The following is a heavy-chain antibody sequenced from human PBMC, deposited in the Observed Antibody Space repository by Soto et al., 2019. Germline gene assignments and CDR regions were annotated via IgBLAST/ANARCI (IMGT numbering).Heavy chain of an antibody. J-gene: IGHJ4*02. V-gene: IGHV3-21*01. CDR1: GFTFSSNS. D-gene: IGHD4-17*01. CDR3: ARDDYGDYGY. CDR2: IISSSSYI. Sequence: EVQLVESGEALSNPGGSLRLSCAASGFTFSSNSMNWVRRPPGKGLEWASPIISSSSYIYYADSVKGRFTFPGDNAKNSLYLQMNSLRAEDTAVYYCARDDYGDYGYWGQGTLVTVSS.